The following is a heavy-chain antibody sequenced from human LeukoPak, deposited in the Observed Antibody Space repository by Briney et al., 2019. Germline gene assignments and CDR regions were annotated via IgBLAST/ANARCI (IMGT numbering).Heavy chain of an antibody. V-gene: IGHV1-69*05. J-gene: IGHJ3*02. CDR3: AREDSYYYDSSGYKRSFDI. D-gene: IGHD3-22*01. Sequence: SVKVSCKASGGTFSSYAISWVRQAPGQGLEWMGGIIRIFGTANYAQKFQGRVTITTDESTSTAYMELSSLRSEDTAVYYCAREDSYYYDSSGYKRSFDIWGQGTMVTVSS. CDR2: IIRIFGTA. CDR1: GGTFSSYA.